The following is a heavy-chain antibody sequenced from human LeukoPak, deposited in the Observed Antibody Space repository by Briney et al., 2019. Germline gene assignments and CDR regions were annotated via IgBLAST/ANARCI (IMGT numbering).Heavy chain of an antibody. J-gene: IGHJ4*02. Sequence: SETLSLTCAVYGGSFSGYYWSWIRQPPGKGLEWIGEINHSGSTNYNPSLKSRVTISVDTSKNQFSLKLSSVTAADTAVYYCASNDYGDPPLDYWGQGTLVTVSS. CDR2: INHSGST. V-gene: IGHV4-34*01. D-gene: IGHD4-17*01. CDR1: GGSFSGYY. CDR3: ASNDYGDPPLDY.